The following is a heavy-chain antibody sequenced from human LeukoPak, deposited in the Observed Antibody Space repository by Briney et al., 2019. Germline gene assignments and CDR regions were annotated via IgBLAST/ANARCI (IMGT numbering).Heavy chain of an antibody. J-gene: IGHJ3*02. Sequence: SETLSLTCAVYGGSFSGYYWSWIRQPPGKGLEWIGEINHSGSTNYNPSLKSRVTISVDTSKNQFSLKLSSVTAADTAVYYCARGIGGVPPDIWGQGTMVTVSS. D-gene: IGHD2-15*01. V-gene: IGHV4-34*01. CDR1: GGSFSGYY. CDR3: ARGIGGVPPDI. CDR2: INHSGST.